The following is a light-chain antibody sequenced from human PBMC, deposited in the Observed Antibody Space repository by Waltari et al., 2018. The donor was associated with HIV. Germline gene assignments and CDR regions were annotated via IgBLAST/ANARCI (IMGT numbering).Light chain of an antibody. CDR3: CSYAGSSIHVI. CDR2: EVN. Sequence: QSALTQPASVSGSPGQSITISCTGTSSDVGRYNLVSWYQRHPGKAPKLMISEVNKRPPGVSNRFSGSKSGNTASLTISGLQAEDEADYYCCSYAGSSIHVIFGGGTKLTVL. J-gene: IGLJ2*01. V-gene: IGLV2-23*02. CDR1: SSDVGRYNL.